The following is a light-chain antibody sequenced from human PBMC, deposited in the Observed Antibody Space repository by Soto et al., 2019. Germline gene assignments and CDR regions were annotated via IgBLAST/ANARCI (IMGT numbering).Light chain of an antibody. J-gene: IGKJ2*01. CDR1: QSISSY. Sequence: DIQMTQSPSSLSASVGDRVTITCRASQSISSYLNWYQQKPGKAPKLLIYAASSLQSGVPSRFSGSGSGTDFTLTISSLQPEDFATYYCQQSYSTPWTFVQGTKLEIK. CDR3: QQSYSTPWT. CDR2: AAS. V-gene: IGKV1-39*01.